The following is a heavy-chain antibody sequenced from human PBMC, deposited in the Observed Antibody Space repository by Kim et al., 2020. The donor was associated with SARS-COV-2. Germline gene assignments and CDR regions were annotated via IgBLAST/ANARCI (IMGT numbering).Heavy chain of an antibody. CDR2: INTNTGNP. D-gene: IGHD4-17*01. CDR3: ARGTYGDYVIYYYYYGMDV. J-gene: IGHJ6*02. CDR1: GYTFTSYA. Sequence: ASVKVSCKASGYTFTSYAMNWVRQAPGQGLELMGWINTNTGNPTYAQGFTGRFVFSLDTSVSTAYLQISSLKAEDTAVYYCARGTYGDYVIYYYYYGMDVWGQGTTVTVSS. V-gene: IGHV7-4-1*02.